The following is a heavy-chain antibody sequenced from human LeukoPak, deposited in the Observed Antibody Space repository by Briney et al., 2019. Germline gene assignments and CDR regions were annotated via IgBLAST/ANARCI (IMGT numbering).Heavy chain of an antibody. CDR1: GFTFSSYA. J-gene: IGHJ4*02. CDR3: AREPRIVGATQALDY. Sequence: GRSLRLSCAASGFTFSSYAMHWVRQAPGKGLEWVGVISYDGSNKYYADSVKGRFTISRDNSKNTLYLQINSLRAEDTAVYYCAREPRIVGATQALDYWGQGTLVTVSS. CDR2: ISYDGSNK. V-gene: IGHV3-30*04. D-gene: IGHD1-26*01.